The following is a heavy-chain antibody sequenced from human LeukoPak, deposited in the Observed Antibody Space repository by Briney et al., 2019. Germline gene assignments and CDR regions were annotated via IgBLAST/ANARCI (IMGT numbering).Heavy chain of an antibody. J-gene: IGHJ5*02. CDR1: GGSFSGYY. CDR3: ARHEYSGSYYGLSWFDP. CDR2: INHSGST. D-gene: IGHD1-26*01. Sequence: SETLSLTCAVYGGSFSGYYWSWIRQPPGKGLEWIGEINHSGSTNYNPSLKSRVTISVDTSKNQLSLKLSSLTAADTAVYYCARHEYSGSYYGLSWFDPWGQGTLVTVSS. V-gene: IGHV4-34*01.